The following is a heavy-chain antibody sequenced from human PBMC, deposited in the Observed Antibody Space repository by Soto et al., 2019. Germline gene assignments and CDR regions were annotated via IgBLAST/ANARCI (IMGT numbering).Heavy chain of an antibody. D-gene: IGHD1-26*01. Sequence: EVQVVESGGGLVQPGGSLRLSCAGSGFTFSNYEINWVRQAPGKGLEWVSYISSSGSTKYYADSVKGRFTISRDNARNSLSLQMNSLRVEDTAVYFCARDRDYTTDYYGNDAFDIWGHGTMVTVSS. J-gene: IGHJ3*02. CDR2: ISSSGSTK. V-gene: IGHV3-48*03. CDR3: ARDRDYTTDYYGNDAFDI. CDR1: GFTFSNYE.